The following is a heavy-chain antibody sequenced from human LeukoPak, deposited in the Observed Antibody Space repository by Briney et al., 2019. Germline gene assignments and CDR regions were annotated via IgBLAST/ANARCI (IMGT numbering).Heavy chain of an antibody. D-gene: IGHD2-2*01. V-gene: IGHV4-59*01. CDR3: ARESIVVVPAAVRSDYYYYMDV. CDR1: GGSISSYY. CDR2: IYYSGST. J-gene: IGHJ6*03. Sequence: SETLSLTCTVSGGSISSYYWSWIRQPPGKGLEWIGYIYYSGSTNYNPSLKSRVTVSVDTSKNQFSLKLSSVTAADTAVYYCARESIVVVPAAVRSDYYYYMDVWGKGTTVTVSS.